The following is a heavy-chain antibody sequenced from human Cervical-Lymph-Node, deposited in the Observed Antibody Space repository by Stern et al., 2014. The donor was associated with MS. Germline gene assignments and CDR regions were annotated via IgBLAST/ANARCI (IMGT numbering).Heavy chain of an antibody. V-gene: IGHV1-46*01. J-gene: IGHJ4*02. CDR1: GYSFTSHY. CDR3: ASGTGSKRPTGNY. CDR2: ITPRGDSA. Sequence: VQLLESGAEVKKPGASAKVSCKASGYSFTSHYMHWVRQAPGQGPEWVRIITPRGDSASYAQKLQGRVTMTRDTSTSTVYMELSSLRSEDTAVYYCASGTGSKRPTGNYWGQGTLVTVSS. D-gene: IGHD3/OR15-3a*01.